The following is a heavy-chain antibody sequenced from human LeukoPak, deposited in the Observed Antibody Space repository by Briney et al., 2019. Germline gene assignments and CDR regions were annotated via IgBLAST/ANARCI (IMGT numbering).Heavy chain of an antibody. J-gene: IGHJ4*02. D-gene: IGHD2-21*02. Sequence: GGSLRLSCAVSGFSFSDYWMSWVRQAPGKGLEWVANIKQDGSEKYYVDSVKGRFTISRDNAKSSLHLQMNSLRADDTAVYYCARDGGTAMVTTFDHWGQGALVTVSS. CDR1: GFSFSDYW. V-gene: IGHV3-7*01. CDR3: ARDGGTAMVTTFDH. CDR2: IKQDGSEK.